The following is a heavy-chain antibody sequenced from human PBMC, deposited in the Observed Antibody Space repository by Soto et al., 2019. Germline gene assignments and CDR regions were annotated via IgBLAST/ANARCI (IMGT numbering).Heavy chain of an antibody. CDR2: ISAYNGNT. J-gene: IGHJ4*02. V-gene: IGHV1-18*04. CDR3: ARDAFSNYYDSSGYYRFDY. Sequence: GASVKVSCKASGYTFTSYGISLVRQAPGQGLEWMGWISAYNGNTNYAQKLQGRVTMTTDTPTSTAYMELRSLRSDDTAVYYCARDAFSNYYDSSGYYRFDYWGQGTLVTVSS. CDR1: GYTFTSYG. D-gene: IGHD3-22*01.